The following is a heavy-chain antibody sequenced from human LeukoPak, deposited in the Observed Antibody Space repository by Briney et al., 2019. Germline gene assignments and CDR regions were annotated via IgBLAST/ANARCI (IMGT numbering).Heavy chain of an antibody. V-gene: IGHV3-23*01. D-gene: IGHD6-19*01. J-gene: IGHJ4*02. CDR1: GFTFSSYA. CDR3: AKARFIAVAGGYFDY. Sequence: GGSLRLSCAASGFTFSSYAMSWVRQAPGEGLEWVSAISGSGGSTYYADSVKGRFTISRDNSKNTLYLQMNSLRAEDTAVYYCAKARFIAVAGGYFDYWGQGTLVTVSS. CDR2: ISGSGGST.